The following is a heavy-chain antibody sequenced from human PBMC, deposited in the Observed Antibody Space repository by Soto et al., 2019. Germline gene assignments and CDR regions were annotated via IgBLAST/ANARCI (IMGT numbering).Heavy chain of an antibody. CDR3: ATGNPTTVTPLNDFDF. V-gene: IGHV1-24*01. Sequence: GASVQVSCNISGYTLTELSRHWVRQAPGKGLEWMGGFDPEDGETIYAQKFQGRVTMTEDTSTDTAYMELSSLRSEDTAVYYCATGNPTTVTPLNDFDFWGQGTLVTVSS. J-gene: IGHJ4*02. CDR2: FDPEDGET. D-gene: IGHD4-4*01. CDR1: GYTLTELS.